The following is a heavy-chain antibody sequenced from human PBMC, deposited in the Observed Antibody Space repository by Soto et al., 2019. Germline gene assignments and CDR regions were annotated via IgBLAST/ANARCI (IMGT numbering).Heavy chain of an antibody. CDR2: IIPIFGTA. Sequence: SVKVSCKASGGTFSSYAISWVRQAPGQGLEWMGGIIPIFGTANYAQKFQGRVTITADESTSTAYMELSSLRSEDTAVYYCARDRSLYYYDSIGYDYWGQGTLVTVSS. V-gene: IGHV1-69*13. J-gene: IGHJ4*02. CDR3: ARDRSLYYYDSIGYDY. D-gene: IGHD3-22*01. CDR1: GGTFSSYA.